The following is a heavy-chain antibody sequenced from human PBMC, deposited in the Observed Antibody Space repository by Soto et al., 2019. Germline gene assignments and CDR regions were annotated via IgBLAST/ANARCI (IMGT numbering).Heavy chain of an antibody. V-gene: IGHV3-23*01. D-gene: IGHD4-17*01. CDR3: ARGKNPMTPGKVDY. CDR2: ISGSGGST. J-gene: IGHJ4*02. Sequence: PGGSLRLSGAASGFTFSSYAMGWVRQAPGKGLEWVSAISGSGGSTYYADSVKGRFTISRDNSKNTLYLQMNSLRAEDTAVYYCARGKNPMTPGKVDYWGQGTLVTVSS. CDR1: GFTFSSYA.